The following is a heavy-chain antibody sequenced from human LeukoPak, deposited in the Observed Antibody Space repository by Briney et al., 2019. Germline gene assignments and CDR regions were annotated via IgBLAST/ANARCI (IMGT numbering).Heavy chain of an antibody. CDR3: ARTKWISTVGGFDY. CDR1: GFTFSSYW. V-gene: IGHV3-74*01. J-gene: IGHJ4*02. Sequence: GGSLRLSCAASGFTFSSYWMHWVRQAPGKGLVRVSRINSDGSSTSYADSVKGRFTISRDNAKNTLYLQMNSLRAEDTAVYYCARTKWISTVGGFDYWGQGTLVTVSS. CDR2: INSDGSST. D-gene: IGHD3-10*01.